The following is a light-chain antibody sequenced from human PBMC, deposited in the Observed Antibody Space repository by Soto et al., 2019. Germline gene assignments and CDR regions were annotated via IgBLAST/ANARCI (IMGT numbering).Light chain of an antibody. CDR1: SSDVGDYNY. CDR2: EIN. J-gene: IGLJ2*01. CDR3: SSYTGSNILV. V-gene: IGLV2-8*01. Sequence: QSALTQPPSASGSFGQSVTISCTGTSSDVGDYNYVCWYQHHAGKAPNLIIYEINKPPSGVPVLFSGSKSGNTASLTGSGLQGDDEADYYCSSYTGSNILVFGGGTKLTVL.